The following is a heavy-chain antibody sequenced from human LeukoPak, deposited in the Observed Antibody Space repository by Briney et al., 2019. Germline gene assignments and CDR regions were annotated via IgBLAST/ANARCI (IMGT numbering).Heavy chain of an antibody. CDR3: TKDAGYASDY. V-gene: IGHV3-74*01. D-gene: IGHD2-15*01. CDR1: GFSFSTTW. CDR2: IYSDSSRT. Sequence: GGSLRLSCAASGFSFSTTWMHWVRHAPGQGLEWVALIYSDSSRTTYADSVKCRFTISRDNAKNTVYLQMSSLRVEDTAVYFCTKDAGYASDYWGQGILVPVSS. J-gene: IGHJ4*02.